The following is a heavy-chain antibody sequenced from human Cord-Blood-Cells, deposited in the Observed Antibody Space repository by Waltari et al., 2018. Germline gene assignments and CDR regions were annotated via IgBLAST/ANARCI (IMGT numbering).Heavy chain of an antibody. CDR1: GYTFTSYA. Sequence: QVQLVQSGAEVKKPGASVKVSCKASGYTFTSYAMHWVRQAPGQRVEWMGWINAGNGNTKYSQKFQGRVTITRDTSAGTAYMELSSLRAEDTAVYYCARDLTPNTLGYCSGGSCYYYYYGMDVWGQGTTVTVSS. CDR3: ARDLTPNTLGYCSGGSCYYYYYGMDV. CDR2: INAGNGNT. V-gene: IGHV1-3*01. D-gene: IGHD2-15*01. J-gene: IGHJ6*02.